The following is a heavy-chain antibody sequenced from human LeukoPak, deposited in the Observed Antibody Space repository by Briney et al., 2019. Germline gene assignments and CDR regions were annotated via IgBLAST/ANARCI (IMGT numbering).Heavy chain of an antibody. J-gene: IGHJ4*02. CDR2: IYYSGST. D-gene: IGHD2/OR15-2a*01. Sequence: SETLSLTCTVSGGSISSYYWSWIRQPPGKGLEWIGYIYYSGSTNYNPSLKSQVTISVDTSKNQFSLKLSSVTAADTAVYYCARVIYDSFRYYFDYWGQGTLVTVSS. V-gene: IGHV4-59*01. CDR1: GGSISSYY. CDR3: ARVIYDSFRYYFDY.